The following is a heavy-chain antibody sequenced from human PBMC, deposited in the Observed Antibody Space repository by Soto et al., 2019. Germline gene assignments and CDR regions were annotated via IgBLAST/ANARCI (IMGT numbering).Heavy chain of an antibody. J-gene: IGHJ3*01. CDR2: IKSKTDGETT. V-gene: IGHV3-15*01. Sequence: PGGSLRLSCAASGFTFSNAWMNWVRQAPGKGLEWVGRIKSKTDGETTDYAAPVKGRFTISRDDSKNMLFLQMNSLKTEDTAVYYCDTDGGRSYVHDAFGFWDQGTMVTVSS. CDR3: DTDGGRSYVHDAFGF. D-gene: IGHD1-26*01. CDR1: GFTFSNAW.